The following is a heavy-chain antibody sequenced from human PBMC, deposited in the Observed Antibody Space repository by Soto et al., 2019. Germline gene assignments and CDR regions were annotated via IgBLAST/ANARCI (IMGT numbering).Heavy chain of an antibody. CDR1: GDSVSSNSAA. CDR2: TYYRSKWYN. Sequence: PSQTLSLTCAISGDSVSSNSAAWNWIRQPPSRGLEWLGRTYYRSKWYNDYAVSVKSRITINPDTSKNQFSLQLNSVTPEDTAVYYCASGLLAVAAPRGYYYYGMDVWGQGTTVTVSS. CDR3: ASGLLAVAAPRGYYYYGMDV. J-gene: IGHJ6*02. V-gene: IGHV6-1*01. D-gene: IGHD6-19*01.